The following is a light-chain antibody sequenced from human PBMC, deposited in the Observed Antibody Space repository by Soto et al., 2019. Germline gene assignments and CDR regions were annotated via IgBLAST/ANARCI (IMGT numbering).Light chain of an antibody. CDR3: QQYNNWPPCT. V-gene: IGKV3-15*01. CDR1: QSVSSN. CDR2: GAS. Sequence: EIGMTQSPATLSVSPGERATLSCRASQSVSSNLAWYQQKPGQAPRLLIYGASTRATGIPVRFSGGGSGTEFTLTISSLQSEDFAVYYCQQYNNWPPCTFGQGTKVEIK. J-gene: IGKJ1*01.